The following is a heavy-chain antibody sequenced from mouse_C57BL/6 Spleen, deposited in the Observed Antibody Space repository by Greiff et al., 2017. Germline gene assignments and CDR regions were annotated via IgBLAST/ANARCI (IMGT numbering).Heavy chain of an antibody. J-gene: IGHJ4*01. CDR3: TREGNYGMDY. Sequence: EVHLVESGEGLVKPGGSLKLSCAASGFTFSSYAMSWVRQTPEKRLEWVAYISSGGDYIYYADTVQGRFTISRDNARNTLYLQMSSLKSEDTAMYYCTREGNYGMDYWGQGTLVTVSA. V-gene: IGHV5-9-1*02. CDR2: ISSGGDYI. CDR1: GFTFSSYA.